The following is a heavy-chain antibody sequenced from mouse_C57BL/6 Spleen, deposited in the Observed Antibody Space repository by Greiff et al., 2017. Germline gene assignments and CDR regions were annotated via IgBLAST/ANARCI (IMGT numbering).Heavy chain of an antibody. J-gene: IGHJ3*01. Sequence: QVQLKQPGAELVKPGASVKMSCKASGYTFTSYWITWVKQRPGQGLEWIGDIYPGSGSTNYNDKFKGKATLTVDTSSSTAYMQRSSLTSEDSAVYYGAREDYGNSPFADWGQGTLVTVSA. D-gene: IGHD2-1*01. CDR1: GYTFTSYW. V-gene: IGHV1-55*01. CDR2: IYPGSGST. CDR3: AREDYGNSPFAD.